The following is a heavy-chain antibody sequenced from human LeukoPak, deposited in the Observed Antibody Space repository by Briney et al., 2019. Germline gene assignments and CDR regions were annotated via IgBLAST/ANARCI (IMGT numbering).Heavy chain of an antibody. Sequence: PGRSLRLSCAASGFTFSSYAMHWVRQAPGKGLEWVAVISYDGSNKYYADSVKGRFTISRDNSKNTLYLQMNSLRAEDTSVYYCARDPGIIASGWYYDYWGQGTLVTVSS. CDR2: ISYDGSNK. CDR3: ARDPGIIASGWYYDY. D-gene: IGHD6-19*01. J-gene: IGHJ4*02. V-gene: IGHV3-30-3*01. CDR1: GFTFSSYA.